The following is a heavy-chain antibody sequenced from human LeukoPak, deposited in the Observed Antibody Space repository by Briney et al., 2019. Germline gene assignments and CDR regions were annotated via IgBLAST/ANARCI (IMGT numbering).Heavy chain of an antibody. Sequence: SETLSLTCTVSGGSISSYYWSWIRQHPGKGLEWIGYIYYSGSTYYNPSLKSRVTISVDTSKNQFSLKLSSVTAADTAVYYCARAVTGVVKQRYYFDYWGQGTLVTVSS. D-gene: IGHD3-3*01. V-gene: IGHV4-59*06. CDR1: GGSISSYY. CDR3: ARAVTGVVKQRYYFDY. CDR2: IYYSGST. J-gene: IGHJ4*02.